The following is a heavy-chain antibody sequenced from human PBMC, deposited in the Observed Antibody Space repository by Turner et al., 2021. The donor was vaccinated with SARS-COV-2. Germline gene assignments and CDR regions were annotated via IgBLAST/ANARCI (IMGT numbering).Heavy chain of an antibody. CDR2: ITSSSSYI. CDR3: ATLPAAAIDFYYYYGMDV. V-gene: IGHV3-21*01. D-gene: IGHD2-2*01. Sequence: EVQLVESGGGLVKPGGSLRLSCAVSGFTFSSYSLNWVRQAPGKGLEWVSSITSSSSYIYYADSVKGRFTISRDNAKNSLYLQMNSLRAEDTAVYYCATLPAAAIDFYYYYGMDVWGQGTTVTVSS. CDR1: GFTFSSYS. J-gene: IGHJ6*02.